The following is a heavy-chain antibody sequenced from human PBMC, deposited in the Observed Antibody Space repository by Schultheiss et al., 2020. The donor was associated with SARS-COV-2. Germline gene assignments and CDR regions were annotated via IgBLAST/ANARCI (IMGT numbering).Heavy chain of an antibody. V-gene: IGHV3-21*01. D-gene: IGHD1-1*01. J-gene: IGHJ4*02. CDR3: ARDDANWNDGGGVVDY. CDR1: GFTFSSYS. CDR2: ISSSSSYI. Sequence: GESLKISCAASGFTFSSYSMNWVRQAPGKGLEWVSSISSSSSYIYYADSVKGRFTISRDNSKNTLYLQMNSLRAEDTAVYYCARDDANWNDGGGVVDYWGQGTLVTVSS.